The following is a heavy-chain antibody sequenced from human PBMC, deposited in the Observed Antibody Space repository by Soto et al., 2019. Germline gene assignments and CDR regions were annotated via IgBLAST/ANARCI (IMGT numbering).Heavy chain of an antibody. CDR3: AGNEGEGATPSYYGMDV. J-gene: IGHJ6*02. V-gene: IGHV1-69*06. CDR1: GGTFSSYA. D-gene: IGHD5-12*01. CDR2: IIPIFGTA. Sequence: SVKVSCKASGGTFSSYAISWVRQAPGQGLEWMGGIIPIFGTANYAQKFQGRVTITADKSTSTAYMELSSLRSEDTAVYYCAGNEGEGATPSYYGMDVWGQGTTVTVSS.